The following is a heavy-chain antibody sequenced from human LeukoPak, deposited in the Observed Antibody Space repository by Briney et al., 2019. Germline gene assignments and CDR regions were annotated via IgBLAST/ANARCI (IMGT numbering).Heavy chain of an antibody. CDR2: ISGSGGST. V-gene: IGHV3-23*01. CDR1: GFTFSSYG. CDR3: AKGSLSYYDFWSGYYY. D-gene: IGHD3-3*01. Sequence: GGSLRLSCAASGFTFSSYGMSWVRQAPGKGLEWVSAISGSGGSTYYTDSVKGRFTISRDNSKNTLYLQMNSLRAEDTAVYYCAKGSLSYYDFWSGYYYWGQGTLVTVSS. J-gene: IGHJ4*02.